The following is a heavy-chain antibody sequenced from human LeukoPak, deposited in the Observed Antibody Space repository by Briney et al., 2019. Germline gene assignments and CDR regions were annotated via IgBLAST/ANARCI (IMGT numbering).Heavy chain of an antibody. D-gene: IGHD1-20*01. CDR1: GGSISTYY. CDR2: IYYDGTT. V-gene: IGHV4-59*08. CDR3: VRLPPRAIIGSAFDC. Sequence: PSETLSLTCTVSGGSISTYYWNWIRQPPGKGLEWIGYIYYDGTTNYNPSPKSRVTISVATSKNEFSLKLTSVTAADTAVYHCVRLPPRAIIGSAFDCWGQGTLVTVSS. J-gene: IGHJ4*02.